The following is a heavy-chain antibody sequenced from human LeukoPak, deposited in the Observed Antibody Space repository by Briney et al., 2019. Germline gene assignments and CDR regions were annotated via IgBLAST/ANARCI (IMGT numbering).Heavy chain of an antibody. Sequence: GGSLRLSCAASGFSFSDSAMHWVHQASGKGLEWVGHVRTKTDSYATTYSASVQGRFTISRDDSKNTAYLQMNSLKSEDTAVYYCTTRGDKYGLHYWGQGTLVTVSS. V-gene: IGHV3-73*01. CDR2: VRTKTDSYAT. J-gene: IGHJ4*02. D-gene: IGHD5-18*01. CDR3: TTRGDKYGLHY. CDR1: GFSFSDSA.